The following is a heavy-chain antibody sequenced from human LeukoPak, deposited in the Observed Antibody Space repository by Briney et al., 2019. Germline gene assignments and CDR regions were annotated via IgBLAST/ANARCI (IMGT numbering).Heavy chain of an antibody. CDR1: GGSVSSGSYY. V-gene: IGHV4-61*01. Sequence: SQTPSLTCTVSGGSVSSGSYYWSWIRQPPGKGLEWIGYIYYSGSTNYNPSLKSRVTISVDTSKNQFSLKLSSVTAADTAVYYCARRRYCSGGSCYWFDPWGQGTLVTVSS. CDR3: ARRRYCSGGSCYWFDP. J-gene: IGHJ5*02. D-gene: IGHD2-15*01. CDR2: IYYSGST.